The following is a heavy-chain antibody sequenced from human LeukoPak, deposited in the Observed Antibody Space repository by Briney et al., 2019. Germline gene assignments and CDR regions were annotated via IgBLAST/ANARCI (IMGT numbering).Heavy chain of an antibody. Sequence: SETLSLTCTVSGGSISSGGYYWSWIRQHLVEGLEWIGFIYYSGTTYYNPSLKSRSTISLDTSKTQFSLKLTSVTAADTAVYYCARQNAYYYHVDVWGKGTTVTVSS. CDR1: GGSISSGGYY. CDR2: IYYSGTT. J-gene: IGHJ6*03. V-gene: IGHV4-31*03. CDR3: ARQNAYYYHVDV.